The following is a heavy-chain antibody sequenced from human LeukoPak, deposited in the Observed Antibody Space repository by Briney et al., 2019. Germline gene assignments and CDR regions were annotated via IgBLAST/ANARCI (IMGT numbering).Heavy chain of an antibody. CDR2: MNPGSGST. D-gene: IGHD5-24*01. V-gene: IGHV1-8*02. CDR3: ARGRRNGYFSVTHFDL. Sequence: ASVKVSCKASGYTFTNYDINWVRQATGQGLEWMGWMNPGSGSTGYAQKFQGRVTFTRSTSISTAFLELSSQISEDAAVYYCARGRRNGYFSVTHFDLWGRGTLVT. CDR1: GYTFTNYD. J-gene: IGHJ2*01.